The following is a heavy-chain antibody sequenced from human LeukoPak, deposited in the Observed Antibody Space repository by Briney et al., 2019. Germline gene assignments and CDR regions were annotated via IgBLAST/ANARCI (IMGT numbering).Heavy chain of an antibody. D-gene: IGHD3-22*01. Sequence: SVKVSCKASGGTFSSYAISWVRQAPGQGLEWMGGIIPIFGTANYAQKFQGRVTITTDESTSTAYMELSSLRAEDTAVYYCARGAPYYYDSSGYQNWFDPWGQGTLVTVSS. CDR2: IIPIFGTA. J-gene: IGHJ5*02. CDR1: GGTFSSYA. CDR3: ARGAPYYYDSSGYQNWFDP. V-gene: IGHV1-69*05.